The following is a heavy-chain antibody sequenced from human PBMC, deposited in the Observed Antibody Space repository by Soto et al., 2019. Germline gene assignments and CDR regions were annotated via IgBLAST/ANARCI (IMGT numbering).Heavy chain of an antibody. J-gene: IGHJ4*02. Sequence: GGSLRLSCAASGFTVSSNYMSWVRQAPGKGLEWVSDIYSAGSTYYADSVKGRFTISRDNSKNTLYLQMNSLRAEDTAVYYCARGGFLRPLDYWGQGILVTVSS. CDR3: ARGGFLRPLDY. D-gene: IGHD3-3*01. V-gene: IGHV3-66*01. CDR1: GFTVSSNY. CDR2: IYSAGST.